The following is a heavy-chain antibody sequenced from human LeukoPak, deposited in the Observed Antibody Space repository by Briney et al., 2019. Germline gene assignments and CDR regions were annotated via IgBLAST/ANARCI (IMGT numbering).Heavy chain of an antibody. J-gene: IGHJ6*04. CDR1: GGTFSSYA. CDR2: IIPIFGTA. CDR3: VRSIAYYYYGMDV. D-gene: IGHD3-10*01. V-gene: IGHV1-69*06. Sequence: SVKVSCKASGGTFSSYAISWVRQAPGQGLEWMGGIIPIFGTANYAQKFQGRVTITADKSTSTAFMELSSLRSEDTAVYYCVRSIAYYYYGMDVCGKGTTVTVSS.